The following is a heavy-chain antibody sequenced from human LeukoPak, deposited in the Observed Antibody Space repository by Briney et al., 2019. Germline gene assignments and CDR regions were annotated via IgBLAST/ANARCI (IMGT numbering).Heavy chain of an antibody. D-gene: IGHD3-9*01. V-gene: IGHV3-64D*06. CDR2: IGPNGAST. CDR3: VKDLTGTWSFDY. J-gene: IGHJ4*02. Sequence: GKSLRLSCSTSGFTFSNHFMHWVRQAPGKGLEYVSSIGPNGASTLYADSVKGRFTISRDNSKNALYLQLTSLRLEDTALYYCVKDLTGTWSFDYWGQGTLVTVSS. CDR1: GFTFSNHF.